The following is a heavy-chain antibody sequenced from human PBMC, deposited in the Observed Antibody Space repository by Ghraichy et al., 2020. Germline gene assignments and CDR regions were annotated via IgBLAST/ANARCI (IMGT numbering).Heavy chain of an antibody. Sequence: SETLSLTCTVPGDSISSYSWFWIRQLPGKGLSWIGYIFYSWSTNSNPSLKSRLTISVDTAKNQFSLKLSSVTAADTDVYYCARPSPYDRSGYSYVGYYVDCWGQGTLVTVSS. CDR3: ARPSPYDRSGYSYVGYYVDC. CDR2: IFYSWST. V-gene: IGHV4-59*01. CDR1: GDSISSYS. J-gene: IGHJ4*02. D-gene: IGHD3-22*01.